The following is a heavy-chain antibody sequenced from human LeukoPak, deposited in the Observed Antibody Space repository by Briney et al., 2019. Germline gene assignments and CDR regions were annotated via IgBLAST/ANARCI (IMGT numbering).Heavy chain of an antibody. J-gene: IGHJ5*02. Sequence: GASVKVSCKASGYTFTSYYMHWVRQAPGQGLEWMGIINPNVGNTNYARKFQGRLTATRDTSTSTVYMEMSSLRSDDTAVYYCARSAGRGSRAPITYNWFDPWGQGTLVTVSS. CDR2: INPNVGNT. CDR1: GYTFTSYY. CDR3: ARSAGRGSRAPITYNWFDP. V-gene: IGHV1-46*01. D-gene: IGHD5-24*01.